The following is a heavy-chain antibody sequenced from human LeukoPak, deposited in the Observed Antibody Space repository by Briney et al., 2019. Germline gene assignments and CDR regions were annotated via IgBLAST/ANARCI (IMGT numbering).Heavy chain of an antibody. CDR3: ARGFELTAIPHYFDY. Sequence: ASVKVSCKASGYTFTSYDINWVRQATGQGLEWMGWMNPNSGNTGYAQKFQGRVTITRNTSISTAYMELSSLRSEDTAVYYCARGFELTAIPHYFDYWGQGTLVTVSS. CDR1: GYTFTSYD. V-gene: IGHV1-8*03. J-gene: IGHJ4*02. D-gene: IGHD2-21*02. CDR2: MNPNSGNT.